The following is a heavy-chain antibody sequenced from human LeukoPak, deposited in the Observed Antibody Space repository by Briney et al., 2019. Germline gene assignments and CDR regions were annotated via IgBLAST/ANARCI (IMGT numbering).Heavy chain of an antibody. CDR3: ARDENGYSYGEIGWFDP. D-gene: IGHD5-18*01. V-gene: IGHV3-66*01. Sequence: GGSLRLSCAASGFTVSTNYMSWVRQAPGKGLEWVSVIYSGGITYYAASVKGRFTISRDNSKNTLSLQMNSLRAEDTAVYYCARDENGYSYGEIGWFDPWGQGTLVTVSS. J-gene: IGHJ5*02. CDR2: IYSGGIT. CDR1: GFTVSTNY.